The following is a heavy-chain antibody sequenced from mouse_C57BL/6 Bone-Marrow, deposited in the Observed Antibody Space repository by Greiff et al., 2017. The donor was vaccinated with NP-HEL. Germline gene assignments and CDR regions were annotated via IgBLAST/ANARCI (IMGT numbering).Heavy chain of an antibody. CDR3: ARSYDYDENFDY. CDR1: GYSITSGYY. D-gene: IGHD2-4*01. Sequence: EVKLEESGPGLVKPSQSLSLTCSVTGYSITSGYYWNWIRQFPGNKLEWMGYISYDGSKNYNPSLKNRISITRDTSKNQFFLKLNSVTTEDTATYYCARSYDYDENFDYWGQGTTLTVSS. J-gene: IGHJ2*01. CDR2: ISYDGSK. V-gene: IGHV3-6*01.